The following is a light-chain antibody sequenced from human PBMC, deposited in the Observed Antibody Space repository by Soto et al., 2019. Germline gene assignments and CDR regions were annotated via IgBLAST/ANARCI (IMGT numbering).Light chain of an antibody. CDR3: ASLATASPRV. Sequence: QSVLTQPASVSGSPGQSITVSCTGTSSDIGSYNYVSWYQQHPGKAPKLIIYDVNNRPSGVSNRFSGSKSGNTASLTVSGLQAEDEADYYCASLATASPRVFGPGTKVTVL. J-gene: IGLJ1*01. CDR1: SSDIGSYNY. V-gene: IGLV2-14*01. CDR2: DVN.